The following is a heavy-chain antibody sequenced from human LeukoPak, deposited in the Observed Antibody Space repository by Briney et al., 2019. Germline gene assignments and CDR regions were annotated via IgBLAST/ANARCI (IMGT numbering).Heavy chain of an antibody. J-gene: IGHJ4*02. V-gene: IGHV6-1*01. D-gene: IGHD3-22*01. CDR2: TYYRSKWYN. CDR1: GDSVSSNSAA. CDR3: ARGSYYYDSSGYRDRFDY. Sequence: SQTLSLTCAISGDSVSSNSAAWNWIRQSPSRGLEWLGRTYYRSKWYNDYAVSVKSRITINPDASKNQFSLQLNSVTPEDTAVYYCARGSYYYDSSGYRDRFDYWGQGTLVTVSS.